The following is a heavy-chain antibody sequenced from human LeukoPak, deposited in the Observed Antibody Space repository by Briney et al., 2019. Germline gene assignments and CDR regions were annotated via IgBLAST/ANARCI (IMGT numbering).Heavy chain of an antibody. CDR1: GLTLSSCA. V-gene: IGHV3-23*01. CDR3: AKELRPNDY. CDR2: ISISGDK. Sequence: PGGCLRLSCAASGLTLSSCAMSWVRQAPGKGLEWVSSISISGDKYYADSVKGRFTLSRDNSMDTLYLQMNSLRVEDTAVYYCAKELRPNDYWGQGTLVTVS. J-gene: IGHJ4*03. D-gene: IGHD2-15*01.